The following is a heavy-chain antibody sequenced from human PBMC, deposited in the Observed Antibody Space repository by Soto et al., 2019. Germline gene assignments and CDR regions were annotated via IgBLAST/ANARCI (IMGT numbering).Heavy chain of an antibody. CDR1: GFTFSDDY. Sequence: QVQLVESGGGLVKPGGSLRLSCAASGFTFSDDYMSWIRQAPGKGRGWVSDLSSSGTTIDYADSVKGRFTISMDNAKNSLYLQMNSLRAEDTAVYYCASETYYYGSGSPNRDYWGQGTLVTVSS. CDR2: LSSSGTTI. CDR3: ASETYYYGSGSPNRDY. D-gene: IGHD3-10*01. V-gene: IGHV3-11*01. J-gene: IGHJ4*02.